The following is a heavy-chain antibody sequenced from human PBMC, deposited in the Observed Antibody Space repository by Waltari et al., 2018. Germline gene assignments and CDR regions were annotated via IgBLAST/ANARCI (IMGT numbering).Heavy chain of an antibody. CDR1: GFTFSSYA. CDR2: ISGSADSK. J-gene: IGHJ4*02. Sequence: EVQLLESGGGLVQPGGSLRLSCAASGFTFSSYAMSWVRQAPGKGLEWVSSISGSADSKYYADSVKGRFTTSRDNSQNAQYLQMNSVSAEDTAIYSSAKVYCYGSRNDYSAFDYCGQGSRVTVSS. D-gene: IGHD3-10*01. CDR3: AKVYCYGSRNDYSAFDY. V-gene: IGHV3-23*01.